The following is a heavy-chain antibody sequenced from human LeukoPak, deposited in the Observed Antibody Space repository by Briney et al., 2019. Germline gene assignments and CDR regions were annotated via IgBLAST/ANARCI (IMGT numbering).Heavy chain of an antibody. Sequence: ASVKVSCKASGYTFTSYGISLGRQAPGQGLEWMGWISAYNGNTNYAQKLQGRGTMITDTSTSTAYMEVRSLTSDDPAVYYCARALKVGAPNEPDFDYWGQGTLVTVCS. CDR2: ISAYNGNT. CDR1: GYTFTSYG. D-gene: IGHD1-26*01. V-gene: IGHV1-18*01. J-gene: IGHJ4*02. CDR3: ARALKVGAPNEPDFDY.